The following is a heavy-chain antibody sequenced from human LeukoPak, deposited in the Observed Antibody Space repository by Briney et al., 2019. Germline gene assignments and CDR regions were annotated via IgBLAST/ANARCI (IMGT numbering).Heavy chain of an antibody. CDR3: AKGGRLTTLYNWFDP. J-gene: IGHJ5*02. CDR1: GFTFDDYA. Sequence: GGSLRLSCVASGFTFDDYAMHWVRQAPGKGLEWVSGINWNSGNIGYADSVKGRFTISRDNAKNSLYLQMNSLRPEDTALYYCAKGGRLTTLYNWFDPWGQGTLVTVSS. V-gene: IGHV3-9*01. D-gene: IGHD1/OR15-1a*01. CDR2: INWNSGNI.